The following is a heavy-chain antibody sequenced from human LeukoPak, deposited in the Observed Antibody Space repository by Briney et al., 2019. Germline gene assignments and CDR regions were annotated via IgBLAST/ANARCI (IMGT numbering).Heavy chain of an antibody. V-gene: IGHV1-46*01. D-gene: IGHD3-22*01. CDR3: ARIYDSSGYYYSADAFDI. J-gene: IGHJ3*02. CDR1: GCTLTNYY. Sequence: SVTVSCKPYGCTLTNYYMHWVRQAPRQGREGMGIIYPYRGSTIYPQKRQGSVTMTRDTSTSTVYRELSSLRPEDTAVYYCARIYDSSGYYYSADAFDIWGQGTMVTVSS. CDR2: IYPYRGST.